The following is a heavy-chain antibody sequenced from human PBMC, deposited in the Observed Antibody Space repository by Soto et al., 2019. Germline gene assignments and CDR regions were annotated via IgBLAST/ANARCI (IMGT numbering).Heavy chain of an antibody. V-gene: IGHV3-48*02. J-gene: IGHJ4*02. D-gene: IGHD3-22*01. Sequence: GGSLRLSCAASGFTFSSYSMNWVRQAPGKGLEWVSYISSSSSTIYYADSVKGRFTISRDNAKNSLYLQMNSLRDEDTAVYYCATHYYDSSGYYQGDYWGQGTLVTVSS. CDR1: GFTFSSYS. CDR3: ATHYYDSSGYYQGDY. CDR2: ISSSSSTI.